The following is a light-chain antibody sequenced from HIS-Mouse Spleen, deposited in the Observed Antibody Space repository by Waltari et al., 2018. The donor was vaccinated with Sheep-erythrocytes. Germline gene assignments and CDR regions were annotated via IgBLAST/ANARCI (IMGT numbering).Light chain of an antibody. J-gene: IGLJ2*01. CDR1: NLGDKY. CDR3: QAWDSSTAWNVV. V-gene: IGLV3-1*01. CDR2: QDS. Sequence: SYELTHPPSVSVSPGQTASITCPGDNLGDKYACWYQQKPGQSPVLVIYQDSKRPSGIPERFSGSNSGNTATLTISGTQAMDEADYYCQAWDSSTAWNVVFGGGTKLTVL.